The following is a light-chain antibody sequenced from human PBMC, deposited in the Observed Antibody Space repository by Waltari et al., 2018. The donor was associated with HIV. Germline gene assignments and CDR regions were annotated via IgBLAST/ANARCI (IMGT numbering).Light chain of an antibody. V-gene: IGKV3-15*01. CDR2: GAS. CDR3: QQYNNWSGT. CDR1: QSVSSN. J-gene: IGKJ1*01. Sequence: EIVMTQSPATLSVSPGERAPLSCRASQSVSSNLAWYQQKPGQAPRLLIYGASTRATGIPARFSGSGSGTEFTLTISSLQSEDFAVYYCQQYNNWSGTFGQGTKVEIK.